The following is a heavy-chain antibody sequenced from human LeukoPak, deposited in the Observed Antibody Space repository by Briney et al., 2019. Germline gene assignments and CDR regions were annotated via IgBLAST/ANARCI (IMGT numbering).Heavy chain of an antibody. D-gene: IGHD6-13*01. V-gene: IGHV4-61*02. J-gene: IGHJ5*02. CDR2: IYTSGST. Sequence: PSETLSLTCTVSGGSISSGSYYWSWIRQPAGKGLEWIGCIYTSGSTNYNPSLKSRVTISVDTSKNQFSLKPSSVTAADTAVYYCARIRQNIYEAAAGTPHEAWFDPWGQGTLVTVSS. CDR1: GGSISSGSYY. CDR3: ARIRQNIYEAAAGTPHEAWFDP.